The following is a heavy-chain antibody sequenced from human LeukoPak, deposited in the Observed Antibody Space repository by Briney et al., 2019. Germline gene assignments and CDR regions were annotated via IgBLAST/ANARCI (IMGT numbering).Heavy chain of an antibody. D-gene: IGHD3-10*01. V-gene: IGHV3-23*01. Sequence: GGSLRLSCAASGFTFSDYYMSWIRQAPGKGLEWVSGISGSAGGTFYADSVKGRFTISRDNSKNTLYLQMNSLRAEDTAVYFCAKVVFVLTNLYYFDCWGQGTLVTVSS. CDR2: ISGSAGGT. CDR3: AKVVFVLTNLYYFDC. J-gene: IGHJ4*02. CDR1: GFTFSDYY.